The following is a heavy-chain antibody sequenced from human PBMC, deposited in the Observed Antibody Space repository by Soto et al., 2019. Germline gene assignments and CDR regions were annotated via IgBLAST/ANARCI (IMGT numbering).Heavy chain of an antibody. CDR3: AITGSGYDSDYYYGMDV. Sequence: SETLSLTCTVSGGSISSYYWSWIRQPAGKGLEWIGRIYTSGSTNYNPSLKSRVTMSVDTSKNQFSLKLSSVTAADTAVYYCAITGSGYDSDYYYGMDVWRQGTAVTVSS. CDR2: IYTSGST. CDR1: GGSISSYY. D-gene: IGHD5-12*01. J-gene: IGHJ6*02. V-gene: IGHV4-4*07.